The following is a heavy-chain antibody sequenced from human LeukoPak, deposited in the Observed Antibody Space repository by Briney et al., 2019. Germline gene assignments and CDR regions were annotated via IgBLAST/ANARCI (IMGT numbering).Heavy chain of an antibody. J-gene: IGHJ5*02. D-gene: IGHD3-16*02. Sequence: SETLSLTCTVSGDSISSYYWSGFRRPPAEELVWMGCIYYSGSTTYNHPLKSRVTMSVDTSKNQFPLKLSSVTAADTAVYYCARHRYDYVWGSYRDWGGSLNWFDPWGQGTLVTVSS. CDR2: IYYSGST. CDR3: ARHRYDYVWGSYRDWGGSLNWFDP. V-gene: IGHV4-59*08. CDR1: GDSISSYY.